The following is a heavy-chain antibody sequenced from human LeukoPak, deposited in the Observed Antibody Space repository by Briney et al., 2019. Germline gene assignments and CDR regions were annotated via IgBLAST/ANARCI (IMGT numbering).Heavy chain of an antibody. Sequence: GGSLRLSCAASGFTVSSNYMSWVRQAPGKGLEWVSVIYSGGSTYCADSVKGRFTISRDNSKNTLYLQMNSLRSDDTAVYYCARVMLRQQQFRALCYWGQGTLVTVSS. D-gene: IGHD6-13*01. J-gene: IGHJ4*02. CDR3: ARVMLRQQQFRALCY. V-gene: IGHV3-53*05. CDR2: IYSGGST. CDR1: GFTVSSNY.